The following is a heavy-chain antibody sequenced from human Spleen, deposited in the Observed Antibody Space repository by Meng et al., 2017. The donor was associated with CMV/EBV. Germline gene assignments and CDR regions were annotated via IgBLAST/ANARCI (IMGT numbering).Heavy chain of an antibody. CDR1: GFTFSSYS. V-gene: IGHV3-21*01. Sequence: GESLKISCAASGFTFSSYSMNWVRQAPGKGLEWVSSISSSSSYIYYADSVKGRFTISRDNAKNSLYLQMNSLRAEDTAVYYCARSSYCGTDCYDRIFWGQGTLVTVSS. CDR2: ISSSSSYI. CDR3: ARSSYCGTDCYDRIF. J-gene: IGHJ4*02. D-gene: IGHD2-21*01.